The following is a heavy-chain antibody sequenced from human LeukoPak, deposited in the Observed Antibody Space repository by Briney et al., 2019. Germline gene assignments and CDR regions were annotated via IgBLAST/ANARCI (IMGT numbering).Heavy chain of an antibody. D-gene: IGHD3-10*01. V-gene: IGHV3-48*01. CDR1: GFTFSSYS. Sequence: GGSLRLSCAASGFTFSSYSMNWVRQAPGKGLEWVSYISSSSSTIYYAGSVKGRFTISRDNAKNSLYLQMNSLRAEDTAVYYCARVSVRGIDYWGQGTLVTVSS. J-gene: IGHJ4*02. CDR2: ISSSSSTI. CDR3: ARVSVRGIDY.